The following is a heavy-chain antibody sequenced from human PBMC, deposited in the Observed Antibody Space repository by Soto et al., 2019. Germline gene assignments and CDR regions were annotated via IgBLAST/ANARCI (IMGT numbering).Heavy chain of an antibody. J-gene: IGHJ6*02. Sequence: QAQLVQSGVEVKKPGSSVKVSCKASGGTFSNYAISWVRQAPGQGLEWMGGIIPLFRTPDYSQKFQGRVSITADESTSTAYMELSSLRSEDTAVYYCARDKARAHVAWNYYYAMAVWGQGTTVTVSS. CDR1: GGTFSNYA. D-gene: IGHD1-1*01. V-gene: IGHV1-69*01. CDR2: IIPLFRTP. CDR3: ARDKARAHVAWNYYYAMAV.